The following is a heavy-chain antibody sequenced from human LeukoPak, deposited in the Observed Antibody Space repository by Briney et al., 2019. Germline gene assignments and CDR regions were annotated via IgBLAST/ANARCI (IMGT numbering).Heavy chain of an antibody. V-gene: IGHV3-66*02. J-gene: IGHJ6*03. CDR1: GFTVSSNY. Sequence: GGSLRLSCAASGFTVSSNYMSWVRQAPGKGLEWVSVIYSGGSTYYADSVKGRFTISRDNSKNTLYLQMNSLRAEDTAVYYCAREDGYYYYYMDVWGKGTTVTVSS. CDR3: AREDGYYYYYMDV. CDR2: IYSGGST.